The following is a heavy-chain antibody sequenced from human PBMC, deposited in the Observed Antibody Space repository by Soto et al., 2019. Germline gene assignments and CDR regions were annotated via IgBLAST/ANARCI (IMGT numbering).Heavy chain of an antibody. D-gene: IGHD3-16*02. J-gene: IGHJ6*02. V-gene: IGHV3-43D*04. CDR2: ISWDGGST. Sequence: GGSLRLSCAASGFTFDDYAMHWVRQAPGKGLEWVSLISWDGGSTYYADSVKGRFTISRDNSKNSLYLQMNSLRAEDTALYYCAKDISGGVIVPYYYGMDVWGQGTTVTVSS. CDR3: AKDISGGVIVPYYYGMDV. CDR1: GFTFDDYA.